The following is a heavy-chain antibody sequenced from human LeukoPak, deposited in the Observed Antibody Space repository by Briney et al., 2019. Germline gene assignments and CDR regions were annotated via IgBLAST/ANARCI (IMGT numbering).Heavy chain of an antibody. V-gene: IGHV1-69*04. CDR2: IIPILGIA. CDR1: GGTFSSYA. J-gene: IGHJ4*02. CDR3: ARVVGATNTIDY. D-gene: IGHD1-26*01. Sequence: SVKVSCKASGGTFSSYAISWVRQAPGQGLEWMGRIIPILGIANYAQKFQGRVTITADKSTSTAYMELSSLRSDDTAVYYCARVVGATNTIDYWGQGTLVTVSS.